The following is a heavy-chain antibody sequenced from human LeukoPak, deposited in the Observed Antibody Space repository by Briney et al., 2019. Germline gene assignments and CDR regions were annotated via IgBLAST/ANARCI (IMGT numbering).Heavy chain of an antibody. CDR1: GFTSSSYW. D-gene: IGHD2-2*01. CDR2: IKQDGSEK. V-gene: IGHV3-7*01. J-gene: IGHJ5*02. CDR3: ARDDCSSISCYHNWFDP. Sequence: GGSLRPSCAASGFTSSSYWMSWVRQAPGKGLEWVANIKQDGSEKYYVDSVKGRFTISRDNAKNSLYLQMNSLRAEDTAVYYCARDDCSSISCYHNWFDPWGQGTLVTVSS.